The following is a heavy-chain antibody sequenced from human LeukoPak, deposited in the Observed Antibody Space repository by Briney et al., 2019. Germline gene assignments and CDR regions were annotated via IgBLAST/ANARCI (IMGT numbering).Heavy chain of an antibody. J-gene: IGHJ4*02. D-gene: IGHD3-3*01. CDR3: ARGRFSGPFDY. CDR1: GYIFSNFFSSYG. Sequence: ASVKVSCKASGYIFSNFFSSYGISWVRQAPGQGLEWMGWISAYNGNTNYAQKLQGRVTITTDTSTSTAYMELRSLRSDDTAVYYCARGRFSGPFDYWGQGTLVTVSS. V-gene: IGHV1-18*01. CDR2: ISAYNGNT.